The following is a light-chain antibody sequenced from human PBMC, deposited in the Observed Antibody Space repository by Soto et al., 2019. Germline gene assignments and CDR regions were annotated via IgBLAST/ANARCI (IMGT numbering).Light chain of an antibody. CDR2: EVS. CDR1: SSDVGGYNY. V-gene: IGLV2-14*01. Sequence: QSVLTQPASVSGSPGQSITISCTGTSSDVGGYNYVSWYQQHPGKAPKLMIYEVSNRPSGVSNRFSGSKSGNTASLTSSGLQAEDEADYYCIAYTSSSLVVFGGGTKLTVL. J-gene: IGLJ2*01. CDR3: IAYTSSSLVV.